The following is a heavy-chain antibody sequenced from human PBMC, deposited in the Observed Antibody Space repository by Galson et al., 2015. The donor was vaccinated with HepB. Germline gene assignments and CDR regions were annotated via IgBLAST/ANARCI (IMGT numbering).Heavy chain of an antibody. J-gene: IGHJ4*02. CDR2: ISSGSHYI. CDR3: ASGARVGASNDRFDF. CDR1: GFTFSSYS. V-gene: IGHV3-21*01. Sequence: SLRLSCAGSGFTFSSYSMNWVRQAPGKGLEWVSSISSGSHYIYYEDSVKGRFTISRDDAKKSLFLQMNSLRLEDTAVYYCASGARVGASNDRFDFWGQGALVTVSS. D-gene: IGHD1-26*01.